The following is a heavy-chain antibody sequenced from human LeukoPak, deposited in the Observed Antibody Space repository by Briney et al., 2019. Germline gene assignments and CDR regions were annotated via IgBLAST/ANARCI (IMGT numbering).Heavy chain of an antibody. Sequence: PSETLSLTCTVSGGSISSYYWSWIRQPPGKGLEWIGYIYYSGSTNYNPSLKSRVTISVDTSKNQFSLKLSSVTAADTAVYYCANLRRYDFWSGYYGHWGQGTLVTVSS. CDR2: IYYSGST. D-gene: IGHD3-3*01. V-gene: IGHV4-59*01. CDR3: ANLRRYDFWSGYYGH. CDR1: GGSISSYY. J-gene: IGHJ4*02.